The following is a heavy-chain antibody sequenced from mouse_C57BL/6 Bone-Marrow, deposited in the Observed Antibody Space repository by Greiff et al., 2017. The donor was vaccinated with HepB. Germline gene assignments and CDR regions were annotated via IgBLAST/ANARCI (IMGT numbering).Heavy chain of an antibody. V-gene: IGHV1-7*01. D-gene: IGHD2-2*01. Sequence: QVQLQQSGAELAKPGASVKLSCKASGYTFTSYWMHWVKQRPGQGLEWIGYINPSSGYTRYNQKFKDKATLTADKSSSTAYMQLSSLTYEDSAVYYCALLWLGRDYFDYWGQGTTLTVSS. CDR3: ALLWLGRDYFDY. CDR2: INPSSGYT. J-gene: IGHJ2*01. CDR1: GYTFTSYW.